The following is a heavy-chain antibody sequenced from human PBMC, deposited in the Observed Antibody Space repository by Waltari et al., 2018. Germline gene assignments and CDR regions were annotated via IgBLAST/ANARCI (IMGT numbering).Heavy chain of an antibody. J-gene: IGHJ4*02. CDR3: AREGCGGSCAREIDY. V-gene: IGHV4-59*11. Sequence: QVQLQESGPGLVKPSETLSLTCTVSGGSISSHYWSWIRQPPGKGLEWIGYIYYSGSTNYNPSLQSRVTISVDTSKNQFSLKLSSVTAADTAVYYCAREGCGGSCAREIDYWGQGTLVTVSS. CDR2: IYYSGST. CDR1: GGSISSHY. D-gene: IGHD2-15*01.